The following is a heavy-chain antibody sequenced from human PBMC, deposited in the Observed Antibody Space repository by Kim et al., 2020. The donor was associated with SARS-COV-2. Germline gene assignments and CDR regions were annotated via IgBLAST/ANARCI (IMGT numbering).Heavy chain of an antibody. CDR2: ISPSGHDV. CDR1: GFKFGDFY. J-gene: IGHJ4*02. V-gene: IGHV3-11*01. Sequence: GGSLRLSCTASGFKFGDFYMSWIRQAPGKGLESLSYISPSGHDVKYADSVKGRFTISRDNAKNSLYLQMNSLRDEDTAVYYCSRDPRPLDYWGQGTLVTVSS. CDR3: SRDPRPLDY.